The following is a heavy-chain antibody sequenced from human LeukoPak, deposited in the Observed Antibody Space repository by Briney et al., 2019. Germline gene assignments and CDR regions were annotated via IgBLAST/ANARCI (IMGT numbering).Heavy chain of an antibody. D-gene: IGHD4-17*01. J-gene: IGHJ3*01. Sequence: GGSLRLSCTASGFTFSNYAVTWVRQAPGKGLEWVSSIGGSGVDTRYADSVRGRFTISRDNSRNTLYLTMDSLRAEDTAVYFCGRDPNGNYMGAFDFWGQGTMVTVSS. V-gene: IGHV3-23*01. CDR1: GFTFSNYA. CDR2: IGGSGVDT. CDR3: GRDPNGNYMGAFDF.